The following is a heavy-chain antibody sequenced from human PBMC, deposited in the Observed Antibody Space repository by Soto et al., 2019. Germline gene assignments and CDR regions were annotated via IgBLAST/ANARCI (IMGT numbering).Heavy chain of an antibody. J-gene: IGHJ4*02. Sequence: SLRLSCAASGFTFSSYAMHWVRQAPGKGLEWVAVISYDGSNKYYADSVKGRFTISRDNSKNTLYLQMDSLRAEDTAVYYCARGLIVFYDSTIDYWGQGTLVTVSS. CDR2: ISYDGSNK. CDR3: ARGLIVFYDSTIDY. V-gene: IGHV3-30-3*01. D-gene: IGHD3-22*01. CDR1: GFTFSSYA.